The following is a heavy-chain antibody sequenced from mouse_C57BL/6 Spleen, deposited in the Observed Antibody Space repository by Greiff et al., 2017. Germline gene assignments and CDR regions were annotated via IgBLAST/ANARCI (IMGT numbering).Heavy chain of an antibody. CDR2: ISDGGSYT. J-gene: IGHJ3*01. V-gene: IGHV5-4*01. CDR1: GFTFSSYA. Sequence: DVQLQESGGGLVKPGGSLKLSCAASGFTFSSYAMSWVRQTPEKRLEWVATISDGGSYTYYPDNVKGRFTISRDNAKNNLYLQMSHLKSEDTAMYYCARDPWFAYWGQGTLVTVSA. CDR3: ARDPWFAY.